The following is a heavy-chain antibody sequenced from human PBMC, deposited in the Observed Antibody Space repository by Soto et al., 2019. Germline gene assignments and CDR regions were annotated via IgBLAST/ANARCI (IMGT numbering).Heavy chain of an antibody. CDR3: ARGRWNHRAGYAFDI. V-gene: IGHV3-30-3*01. Sequence: QVQLVESGGGVVQPGRSLRLSCAASGFTFSSYDMHWVRQAPGKGLEWVAVISYDGSNKYYADSVKGRFTISRDNSKNTLYLQMNSLRAEDTAVYYCARGRWNHRAGYAFDIWGQGTMVTVSS. J-gene: IGHJ3*02. CDR2: ISYDGSNK. D-gene: IGHD1-1*01. CDR1: GFTFSSYD.